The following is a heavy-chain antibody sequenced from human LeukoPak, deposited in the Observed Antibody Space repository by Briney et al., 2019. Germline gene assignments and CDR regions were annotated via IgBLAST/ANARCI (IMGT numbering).Heavy chain of an antibody. Sequence: PGGSLRLSCAASGFTFSSYEMNWVRQAPGKGLEWIGYMYFTGNTYYNPSLKSRVTISVDTSKNQFSLKLNSVTAADTAVYYCARGNIVVFTGDAFDIWGQGTMVTVSS. D-gene: IGHD2-2*01. V-gene: IGHV4-59*12. CDR3: ARGNIVVFTGDAFDI. J-gene: IGHJ3*02. CDR1: GFTFSSYE. CDR2: MYFTGNT.